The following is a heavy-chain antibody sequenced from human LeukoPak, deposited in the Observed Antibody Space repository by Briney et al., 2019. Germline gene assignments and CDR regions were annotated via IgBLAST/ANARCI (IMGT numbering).Heavy chain of an antibody. D-gene: IGHD6-13*01. CDR1: GYTFSSYG. Sequence: ASVKVSCKASGYTFSSYGISWVRQAPGQGLEWMGWISVYNGNTNYAQKLQGRVTMTTDKSTSTAYMELSSLRSEDTAVYYCARVVGLTGYSSSWYSGYYYYMDVWGKGTTVTVSS. V-gene: IGHV1-18*01. J-gene: IGHJ6*03. CDR3: ARVVGLTGYSSSWYSGYYYYMDV. CDR2: ISVYNGNT.